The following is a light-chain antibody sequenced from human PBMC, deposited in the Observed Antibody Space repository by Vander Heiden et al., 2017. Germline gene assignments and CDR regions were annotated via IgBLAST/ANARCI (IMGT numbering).Light chain of an antibody. V-gene: IGKV3-20*01. CDR1: RSVSSSY. CDR3: QQYGSSPRT. Sequence: EIVLTQSPRTLSLSPGERTTLSCRASRSVSSSYLAWYQQKPDQAPRLLIYGASSRATGIPDRFSGSGSGTDFTLTISRLEPEDFAVYYCQQYGSSPRTFGQGTKVEIK. J-gene: IGKJ1*01. CDR2: GAS.